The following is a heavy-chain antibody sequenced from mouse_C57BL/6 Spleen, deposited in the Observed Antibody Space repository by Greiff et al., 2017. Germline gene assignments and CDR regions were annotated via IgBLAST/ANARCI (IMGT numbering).Heavy chain of an antibody. CDR2: IHPNSGST. J-gene: IGHJ4*01. D-gene: IGHD2-1*01. Sequence: QVHVKQSGAELVKPGASVKLSCKASGYTFTSYWMHWVKQRPGQGLEWIGMIHPNSGSTNYNEKFKSKATLTVDKSSSTAYMQLSSLTSEDSAVYYCARNPLYGNYYAMDYWGQGTSVTVSS. CDR3: ARNPLYGNYYAMDY. V-gene: IGHV1-64*01. CDR1: GYTFTSYW.